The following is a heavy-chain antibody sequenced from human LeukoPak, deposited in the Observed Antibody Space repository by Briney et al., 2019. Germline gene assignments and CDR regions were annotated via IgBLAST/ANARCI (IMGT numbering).Heavy chain of an antibody. Sequence: ASVKVSCKASGYTFTGYGITWVRQAPGQGLEWMGWISAYNGNTNYAQKFQGRVTMTRDTSTSTVYMELSSLRSEDTAVYYCARDYAGGLFSRYGMDVWGQGTTVTVSS. V-gene: IGHV1-18*01. D-gene: IGHD2-21*01. CDR3: ARDYAGGLFSRYGMDV. CDR2: ISAYNGNT. CDR1: GYTFTGYG. J-gene: IGHJ6*02.